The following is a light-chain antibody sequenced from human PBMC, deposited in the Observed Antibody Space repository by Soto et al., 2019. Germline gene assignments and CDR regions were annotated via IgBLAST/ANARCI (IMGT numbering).Light chain of an antibody. V-gene: IGKV3-20*01. CDR3: QQYGSSPT. CDR2: GAS. Sequence: EILLTQSPGSLSVIPGERASLSCRASQDVNNRLAWYQQKAGQAPRLLISGASSRATGIPDRFSGSGSGTDFTLTISRLEPEDFAVYYCQQYGSSPTFGQGTKVDI. CDR1: QDVNNR. J-gene: IGKJ1*01.